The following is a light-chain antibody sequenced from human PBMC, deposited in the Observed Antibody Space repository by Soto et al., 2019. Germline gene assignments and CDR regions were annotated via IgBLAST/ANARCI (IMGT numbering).Light chain of an antibody. CDR1: QSVSSSY. Sequence: EIVLTQSPGTLSLSPGERATLSCRASQSVSSSYLAWYQHKPGQAPRLLIYGASSRATGIPDRSSGSGSGTDFTRTISRLEPEDFAVYYCQQYGSSPHTFGQGTKLEIK. J-gene: IGKJ2*01. CDR3: QQYGSSPHT. V-gene: IGKV3-20*01. CDR2: GAS.